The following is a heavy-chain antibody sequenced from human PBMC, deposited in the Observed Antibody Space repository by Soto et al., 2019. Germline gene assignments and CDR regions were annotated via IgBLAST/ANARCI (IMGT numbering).Heavy chain of an antibody. CDR3: AKEGTSGLYYFDS. Sequence: GGSLRLSCAASGFTFNNYAMNWVRQAPGKGLEWVSGIIGDGNTTYYADSVKGRFTISRDNSRNTLYLQMNSLRAGDSAKYYCAKEGTSGLYYFDSWGPGTLVTVSS. CDR2: IIGDGNTT. CDR1: GFTFNNYA. J-gene: IGHJ4*02. D-gene: IGHD6-19*01. V-gene: IGHV3-23*01.